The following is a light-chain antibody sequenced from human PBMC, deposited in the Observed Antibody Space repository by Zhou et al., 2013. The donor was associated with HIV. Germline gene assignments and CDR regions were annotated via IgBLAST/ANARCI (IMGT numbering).Light chain of an antibody. Sequence: DIQMTQSPSSLSASVGDRVTISCRASQSIDNYLNWYQQKPGKVPKLLISGASSLQTGVPLRFSGSGFGTDFTLIISGLQPEDFATYYCQQSYSTPLTFGGGTKVEIK. CDR2: GAS. CDR3: QQSYSTPLT. V-gene: IGKV1-39*01. J-gene: IGKJ4*01. CDR1: QSIDNY.